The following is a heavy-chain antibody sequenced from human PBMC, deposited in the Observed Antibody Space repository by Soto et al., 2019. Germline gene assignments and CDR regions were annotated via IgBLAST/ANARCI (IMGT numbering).Heavy chain of an antibody. CDR2: IYYTGTT. V-gene: IGHV4-59*12. J-gene: IGHJ5*02. D-gene: IGHD3-22*01. CDR3: AREVYEAVVVIGWFDP. CDR1: GGSISTYY. Sequence: SETLSLTCTVSGGSISTYYWSWIRQPPGKGLEWIGYIYYTGTTTYNPSFKSRLTISVDSSKNQFSLKLSSVTAADTAVYYCAREVYEAVVVIGWFDPWGQGTLVTVS.